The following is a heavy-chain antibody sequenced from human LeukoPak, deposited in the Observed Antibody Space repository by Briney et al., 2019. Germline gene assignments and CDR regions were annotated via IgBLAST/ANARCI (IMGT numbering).Heavy chain of an antibody. CDR1: GFTFSSYD. CDR3: ARSLSDYYGSGLYYYGMDV. Sequence: RGGSLRLSCAASGFTFSSYDMHWARQATGKGLEWVSAIGTAGDPYYPGSVKGRFTISRENAKNSLYLQMNSLRAGDTAVYYCARSLSDYYGSGLYYYGMDVWGQGTTVTVSS. J-gene: IGHJ6*02. CDR2: IGTAGDP. D-gene: IGHD3-10*01. V-gene: IGHV3-13*05.